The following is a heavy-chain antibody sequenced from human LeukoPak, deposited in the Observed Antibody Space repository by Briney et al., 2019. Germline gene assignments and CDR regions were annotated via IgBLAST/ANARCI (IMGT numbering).Heavy chain of an antibody. CDR3: AAEYSGSDYGTSWRLD. CDR2: ISSSSSYI. CDR1: GFTFSNDW. D-gene: IGHD1-26*01. V-gene: IGHV3-21*01. J-gene: IGHJ4*02. Sequence: PGGSLRLSCAASGFTFSNDWLHWVRQAPGKGLEWVSSISSSSSYIIYADSVKGRFTISRDNAKNSLYLQMNSLRAEDTAVYYCAAEYSGSDYGTSWRLDWGQGTLVTVSS.